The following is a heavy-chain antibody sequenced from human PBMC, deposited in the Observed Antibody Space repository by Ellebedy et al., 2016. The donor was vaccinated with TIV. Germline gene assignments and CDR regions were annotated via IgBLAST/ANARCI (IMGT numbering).Heavy chain of an antibody. CDR2: IKSKTDGGTT. CDR3: TRRGTTEYYYYGMDV. Sequence: PGGSLRLSCAASGFTFSNAWMNWVRQAPGKGLEWVGRIKSKTDGGTTDYAAPVKGRFTISRDDSKNTAYLQMSSLKTEDTAVYYCTRRGTTEYYYYGMDVWGQGTTVTVSS. V-gene: IGHV3-15*07. D-gene: IGHD1-7*01. CDR1: GFTFSNAW. J-gene: IGHJ6*02.